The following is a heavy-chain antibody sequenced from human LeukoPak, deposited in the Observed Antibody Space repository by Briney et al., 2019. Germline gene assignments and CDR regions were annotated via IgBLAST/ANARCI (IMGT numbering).Heavy chain of an antibody. Sequence: GGSLRLSCEASGFSMSVYWMSWVRQAPGKGLEWVGNINQDGSHKYYVDSVEGRFTISRDTAENSVHLQMNSLRAEDTAVYYCARDRGFTSYDYWGQGILVTVSS. V-gene: IGHV3-7*01. CDR3: ARDRGFTSYDY. CDR1: GFSMSVYW. CDR2: INQDGSHK. D-gene: IGHD5-12*01. J-gene: IGHJ4*02.